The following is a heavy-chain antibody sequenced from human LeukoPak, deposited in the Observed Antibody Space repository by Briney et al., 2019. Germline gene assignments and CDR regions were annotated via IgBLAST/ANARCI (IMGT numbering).Heavy chain of an antibody. Sequence: GSSVKVSCKASGGTFSSYAISWVRQAPGQGLEWMGGIIPIFGTANYAQKFQGRVTITADESTSTAYMELSSLRSEDTAVYYCARARVFYYYGSGAYFPPGDYYYYYMDVWGKGTTVTISS. CDR3: ARARVFYYYGSGAYFPPGDYYYYYMDV. V-gene: IGHV1-69*01. D-gene: IGHD3-10*01. J-gene: IGHJ6*03. CDR1: GGTFSSYA. CDR2: IIPIFGTA.